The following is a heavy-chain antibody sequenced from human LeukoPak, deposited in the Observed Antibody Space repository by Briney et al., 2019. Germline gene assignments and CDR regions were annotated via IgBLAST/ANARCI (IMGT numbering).Heavy chain of an antibody. D-gene: IGHD4-23*01. CDR2: IYYSGST. CDR3: ARLHYGGNYGYYYYHMDV. CDR1: GGSISSSSYY. V-gene: IGHV4-39*01. Sequence: SETLSLTCTVSGGSISSSSYYWGWIRQPPGKGLEWIGSIYYSGSTYYNPSLKSRVTISVDTSNNQFSLKLSSVTAADTAVYYCARLHYGGNYGYYYYHMDVWGKGTTVTIPS. J-gene: IGHJ6*03.